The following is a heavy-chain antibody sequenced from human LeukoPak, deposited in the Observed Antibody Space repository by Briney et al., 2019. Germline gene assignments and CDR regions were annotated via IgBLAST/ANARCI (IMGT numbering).Heavy chain of an antibody. CDR2: ISESGSGT. V-gene: IGHV3-23*01. J-gene: IGHJ4*02. D-gene: IGHD3-3*01. CDR3: AKGVFGVNRAFDY. Sequence: GGSLRLSCEASGFTFNTCAMSWVRQAPGKGLEWVSAISESGSGTYYADSVKGRFTISRDNSKNTLSLQMNSLRVDDTALHYCAKGVFGVNRAFDYWGQGTLVTVSS. CDR1: GFTFNTCA.